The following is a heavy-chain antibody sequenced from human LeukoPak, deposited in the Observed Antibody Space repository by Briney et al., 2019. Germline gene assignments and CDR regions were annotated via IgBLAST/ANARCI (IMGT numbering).Heavy chain of an antibody. CDR1: GFTFSSYS. J-gene: IGHJ3*02. CDR2: ISSSSSYI. Sequence: GGSLRLSCAASGFTFSSYSMNWVRQAPGKGLEWVSSISSSSSYIYYADSVKGRFTISRDNAKNSLYLQMNSLRAGDTAVYYCARDVVGGAFDIWGQGTMVTVSS. CDR3: ARDVVGGAFDI. D-gene: IGHD3-10*01. V-gene: IGHV3-21*01.